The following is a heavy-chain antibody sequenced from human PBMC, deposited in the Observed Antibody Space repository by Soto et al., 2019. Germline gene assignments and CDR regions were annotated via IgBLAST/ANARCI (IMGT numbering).Heavy chain of an antibody. D-gene: IGHD5-18*01. CDR3: ARGHWIQGYGAGTYFDY. CDR1: GLSVSTNY. CDR2: IYSGSTT. Sequence: EVQLVESGGGLVQPGGSLRLSCAASGLSVSTNYMSWVRPAPGKGLEWVSVIYSGSTTHYADSVKGRFTISRDSSKNTLYLQMNSLRAEDTAVYYCARGHWIQGYGAGTYFDYWGQGTQVTVSS. J-gene: IGHJ4*02. V-gene: IGHV3-66*01.